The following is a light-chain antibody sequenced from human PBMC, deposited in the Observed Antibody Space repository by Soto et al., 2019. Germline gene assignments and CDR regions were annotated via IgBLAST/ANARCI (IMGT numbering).Light chain of an antibody. CDR3: QQRSNWPRT. J-gene: IGKJ1*01. V-gene: IGKV3-11*01. Sequence: EIVLTQSPATLSLSPGERATLSCRASQSVNSYLAWYQQKPGQAPRLLIYDASNSATGIPARFSGSGSGTDFILTISRLEPEDFAVYYWQQRSNWPRTFGQGTRVEIK. CDR1: QSVNSY. CDR2: DAS.